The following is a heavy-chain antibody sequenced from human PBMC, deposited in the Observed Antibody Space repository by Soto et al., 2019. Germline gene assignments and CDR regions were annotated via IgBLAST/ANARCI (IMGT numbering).Heavy chain of an antibody. CDR2: IYYSGST. Sequence: SETLSLTCTVSGGSISSYYWSWIRQPPGKGLEWIGYIYYSGSTNYNPSLKSRVTISVDTSKNQFSLKLSSVTAADTAVYYCARHMIPYYYYMDVWGKGTTVTVSS. V-gene: IGHV4-59*08. D-gene: IGHD3-16*01. CDR3: ARHMIPYYYYMDV. CDR1: GGSISSYY. J-gene: IGHJ6*03.